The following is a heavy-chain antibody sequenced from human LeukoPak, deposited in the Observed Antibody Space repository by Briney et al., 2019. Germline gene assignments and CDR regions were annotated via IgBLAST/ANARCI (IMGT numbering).Heavy chain of an antibody. CDR3: ARGGNYCYDSSGYNDAFDI. CDR1: GYRFTSYY. Sequence: GASVKVSCKASGYRFTSYYMHWVRQAPGQGLEWMGIINPSDGSTSYAQRFQGRVTLTRDTSTSTVYMELSSLRSEDTAVYYCARGGNYCYDSSGYNDAFDIWGQGTMVTVSS. D-gene: IGHD3-22*01. J-gene: IGHJ3*02. V-gene: IGHV1-46*01. CDR2: INPSDGST.